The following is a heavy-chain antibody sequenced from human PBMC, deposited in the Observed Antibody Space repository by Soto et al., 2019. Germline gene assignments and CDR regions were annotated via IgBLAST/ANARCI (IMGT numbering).Heavy chain of an antibody. D-gene: IGHD6-19*01. V-gene: IGHV4-34*01. CDR3: ARKAGTNWFDP. CDR1: GGSFSGYY. Sequence: SETLSLTCAVYGGSFSGYYWSWIRQPPGKGLEWIGEINHSGSTNYNPSLKSRVTISVDTSKNQFSLKLSSVTAADTAVYYCARKAGTNWFDPWGQGTLVTVSS. CDR2: INHSGST. J-gene: IGHJ5*02.